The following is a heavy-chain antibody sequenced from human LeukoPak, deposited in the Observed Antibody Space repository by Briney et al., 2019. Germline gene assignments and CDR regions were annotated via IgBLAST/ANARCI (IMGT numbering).Heavy chain of an antibody. V-gene: IGHV3-7*01. CDR3: ASSDYFGSGRGGFSPSDY. CDR1: GFTFSSYS. Sequence: SGGSLRLSCAASGFTFSSYSMNWVRQAPGKGLEWVANIRQDGRDKTYVDSVKGRFTISRDNAKTSLFLQMNNLRAEDTAIYYCASSDYFGSGRGGFSPSDYWGQGTLVTVSS. D-gene: IGHD3-10*01. J-gene: IGHJ4*02. CDR2: IRQDGRDK.